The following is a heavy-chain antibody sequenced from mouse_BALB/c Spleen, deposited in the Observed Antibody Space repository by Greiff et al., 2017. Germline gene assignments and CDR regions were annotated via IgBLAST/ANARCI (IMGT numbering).Heavy chain of an antibody. CDR3: ARSYYYGSSYGWFAY. Sequence: EVQVVESGGGLVKPGGSLKLSCAASGFAFSSYDMSWVRQTPEKRLEWVAYISSGGGSTYYPDTVKGRFTISRDNAKNTLYLQMSSLKSEDTAMYYCARSYYYGSSYGWFAYWGQGTLVTVSA. V-gene: IGHV5-12-1*01. D-gene: IGHD1-1*01. CDR2: ISSGGGST. J-gene: IGHJ3*01. CDR1: GFAFSSYD.